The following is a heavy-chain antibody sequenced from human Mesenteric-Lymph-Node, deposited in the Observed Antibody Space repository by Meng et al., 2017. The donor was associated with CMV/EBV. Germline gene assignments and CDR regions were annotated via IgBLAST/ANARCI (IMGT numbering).Heavy chain of an antibody. CDR3: ARGLQRVPAAVNFDY. D-gene: IGHD2-2*01. CDR1: GFTFSSYS. CDR2: ISSSSSYI. V-gene: IGHV3-21*01. J-gene: IGHJ4*02. Sequence: GESLKISCAASGFTFSSYSMNWVRQAPGKGLEWVSSISSSSSYIYYADSVKGRFTISRDNAKNSVYLQMNSLRAEDTAVYYCARGLQRVPAAVNFDYWGQGTLVTVSS.